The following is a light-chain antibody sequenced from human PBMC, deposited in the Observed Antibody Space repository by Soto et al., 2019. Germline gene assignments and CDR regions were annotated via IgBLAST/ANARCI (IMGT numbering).Light chain of an antibody. CDR3: QQRSNWPST. J-gene: IGKJ4*01. V-gene: IGKV3-11*01. CDR1: QSVSGY. CDR2: DAS. Sequence: EMVLTQSPATLSLSPGNRATLSCRASQSVSGYLAWYQQKPGQAPRLLIYDASNRATGIPARFSGSGSETDFPLTITSLEPEDFAVYYCQQRSNWPSTFGGGTKVEI.